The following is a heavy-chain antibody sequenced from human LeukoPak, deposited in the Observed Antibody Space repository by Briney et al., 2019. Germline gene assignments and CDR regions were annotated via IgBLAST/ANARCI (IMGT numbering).Heavy chain of an antibody. D-gene: IGHD6-25*01. CDR2: IYRGGTT. CDR1: GLIVSDNY. J-gene: IGHJ4*02. Sequence: GGSLRLSCAASGLIVSDNYMSWVRQAPGKGLEWVSLIYRGGTTDYADSVKGRFTISRDNSKNTLYLQMNSLRAEDSAVYYCARGSAEFDYWGQGTLVTVSS. CDR3: ARGSAEFDY. V-gene: IGHV3-53*01.